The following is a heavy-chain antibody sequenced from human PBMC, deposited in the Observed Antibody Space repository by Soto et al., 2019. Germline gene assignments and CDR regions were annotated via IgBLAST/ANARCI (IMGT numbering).Heavy chain of an antibody. D-gene: IGHD6-6*01. V-gene: IGHV1-69*13. Sequence: ASVKVSCKASGGTFSSYAISWVRQAPGQGLEWMGGIIPIFGTANYAQKFQGRVTITADESTSTAYMELSSLRSEDTAVYYCARDLIAARQEGYYYYYGMDVWGQGTTVTVSS. CDR2: IIPIFGTA. J-gene: IGHJ6*02. CDR3: ARDLIAARQEGYYYYYGMDV. CDR1: GGTFSSYA.